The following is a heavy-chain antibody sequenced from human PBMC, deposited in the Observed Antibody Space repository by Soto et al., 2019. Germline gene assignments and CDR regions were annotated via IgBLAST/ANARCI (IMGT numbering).Heavy chain of an antibody. D-gene: IGHD4-17*01. CDR2: IYWDDDK. J-gene: IGHJ4*02. CDR1: GFALSTSAVG. CDR3: AHRLRTREKDY. Sequence: QITLKESGPPLVKPTQTLTLTCTFSGFALSTSAVGVAWIRQPPGKALEWLALIYWDDDKRYSPSLKSRLTITMDTSKNQVVLTMTNVDPVDTATYYCAHRLRTREKDYWGQGTLVTVSS. V-gene: IGHV2-5*02.